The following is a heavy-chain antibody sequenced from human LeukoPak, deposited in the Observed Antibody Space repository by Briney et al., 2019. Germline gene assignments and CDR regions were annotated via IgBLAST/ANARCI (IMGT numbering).Heavy chain of an antibody. V-gene: IGHV1-8*03. CDR2: MNPNSGNT. Sequence: ASVKVSCKASGGTFSSYTISWVRQATGQGLEWMGWMNPNSGNTGYAQKFQGRVTITRNTSISTAYMELSSLRSEDTAVYYCARGLHYYDSSGYYGYYYYYMDVWGKGTTVTVSS. CDR3: ARGLHYYDSSGYYGYYYYYMDV. D-gene: IGHD3-22*01. J-gene: IGHJ6*03. CDR1: GGTFSSYT.